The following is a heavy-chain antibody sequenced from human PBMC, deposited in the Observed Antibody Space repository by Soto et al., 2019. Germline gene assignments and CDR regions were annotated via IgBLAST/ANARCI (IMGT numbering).Heavy chain of an antibody. CDR2: INHRGTT. CDR1: GESLRGYY. D-gene: IGHD2-21*01. Sequence: QVQLQQWGTGLLKPSETLSLHCAVYGESLRGYYWSWIRQTPAMELEWIGEINHRGTTNHDSSLKRRAIISIDTSKNQVSLRLNYVTAADTAVYYCARGYPPSILSTSLTTSYWFDSWGQGTLVTVSS. CDR3: ARGYPPSILSTSLTTSYWFDS. J-gene: IGHJ5*01. V-gene: IGHV4-34*04.